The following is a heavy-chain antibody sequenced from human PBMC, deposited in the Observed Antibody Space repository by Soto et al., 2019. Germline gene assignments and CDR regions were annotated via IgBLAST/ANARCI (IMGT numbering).Heavy chain of an antibody. CDR2: IYYSGST. CDR3: ARHSGPLNFDIVVVVAATPTGNFDY. D-gene: IGHD2-15*01. V-gene: IGHV4-39*01. Sequence: SETLSLTCTVSGGSISSSSYYWGWIHQPPGKGLEWIGSIYYSGSTYYNPSLKSRVTISVDTSKNQFSLKLSSVTAADTAVYYCARHSGPLNFDIVVVVAATPTGNFDYWGQGTLVTVSS. J-gene: IGHJ4*02. CDR1: GGSISSSSYY.